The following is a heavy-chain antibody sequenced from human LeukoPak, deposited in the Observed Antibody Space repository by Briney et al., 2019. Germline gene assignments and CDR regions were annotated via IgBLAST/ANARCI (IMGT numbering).Heavy chain of an antibody. CDR3: ASNWSDFDY. Sequence: PSETLSLTSTVSGYSISTGHYWGWIRQPPGKGLEWIGSVYEGETTYYNPSLKTRLTISVDTSKNQFSLKLSSVTAADTAVYYCASNWSDFDYWGQGILVTVSS. V-gene: IGHV4-38-2*02. CDR2: VYEGETT. D-gene: IGHD1-1*01. CDR1: GYSISTGHY. J-gene: IGHJ4*02.